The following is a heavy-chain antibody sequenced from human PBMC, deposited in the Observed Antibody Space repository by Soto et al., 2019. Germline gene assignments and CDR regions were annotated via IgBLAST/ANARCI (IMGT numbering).Heavy chain of an antibody. Sequence: QVQLVQSGAEVKKPGSSVKVSCKASGGTFSSYAISWVRQAPGQGLEWMGGIIPIFGTANYAQKFQGRVTITADKSTSTAYMELSSLRSEETAVYYCARDQATPPLYYYYGMDVWGQGTTVTVSS. CDR1: GGTFSSYA. D-gene: IGHD2-15*01. CDR2: IIPIFGTA. V-gene: IGHV1-69*06. J-gene: IGHJ6*02. CDR3: ARDQATPPLYYYYGMDV.